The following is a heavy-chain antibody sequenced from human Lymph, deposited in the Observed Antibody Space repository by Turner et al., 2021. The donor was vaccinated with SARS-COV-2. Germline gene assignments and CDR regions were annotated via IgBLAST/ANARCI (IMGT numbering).Heavy chain of an antibody. D-gene: IGHD6-13*01. CDR1: GGTFSSSA. CDR3: ARRAAPWMGGGVHYYYYAMDV. V-gene: IGHV1-69*10. J-gene: IGHJ6*02. Sequence: QVQLVQSGAEVKKPGSSVKVSCKASGGTFSSSAISWVRQAPGQGLEGRGGIIPLLAITNSARKFQGRVTITTEKSTSTAYMELSSLRSEETAVYFWARRAAPWMGGGVHYYYYAMDVWGQGTTVTVSS. CDR2: IIPLLAIT.